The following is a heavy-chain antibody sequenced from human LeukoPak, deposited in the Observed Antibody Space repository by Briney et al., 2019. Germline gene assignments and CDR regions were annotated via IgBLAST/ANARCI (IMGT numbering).Heavy chain of an antibody. CDR2: ISGGGGST. CDR1: GFTCSSYA. Sequence: PGGSLRLSCAASGFTCSSYAMSWVRQAPGKGLEWVSAISGGGGSTYYADSVKGRFTISRDNSKNTLYLQMNSLRAEDTALYYCAKGIELVVAAALDDWGQGTLVTVSS. D-gene: IGHD2-15*01. V-gene: IGHV3-23*01. CDR3: AKGIELVVAAALDD. J-gene: IGHJ4*02.